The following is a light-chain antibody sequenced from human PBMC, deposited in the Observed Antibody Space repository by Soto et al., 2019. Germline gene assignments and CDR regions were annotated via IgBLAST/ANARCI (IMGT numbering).Light chain of an antibody. Sequence: DIPMTQSPSSLSASVGDRVTVTCRASQSIGTNLNWYQQRPGRAPKLLIYGASVLHTGVPARFSXXXXXXXXXXXISNLQPEDFASYICQQTSSTPLFTFGPGTKVDVK. J-gene: IGKJ3*01. CDR1: QSIGTN. CDR2: GAS. V-gene: IGKV1-39*01. CDR3: QQTSSTPLFT.